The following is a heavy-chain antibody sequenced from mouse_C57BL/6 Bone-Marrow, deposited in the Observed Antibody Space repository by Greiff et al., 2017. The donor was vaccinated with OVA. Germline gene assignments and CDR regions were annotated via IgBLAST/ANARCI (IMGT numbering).Heavy chain of an antibody. Sequence: QVQLKESGPGLVAPSQRLYITCNVSGFSLTSYGVDWVRQPPGKGLEWLGVIWGGGSTNYNSALMSRLSISKDNSKSQVFLKMNMLQTDDTAMYDCAKHISLLYGAMDYWGQGTSVTVSS. CDR2: IWGGGST. CDR3: AKHISLLYGAMDY. J-gene: IGHJ4*01. CDR1: GFSLTSYG. V-gene: IGHV2-9*01. D-gene: IGHD1-1*01.